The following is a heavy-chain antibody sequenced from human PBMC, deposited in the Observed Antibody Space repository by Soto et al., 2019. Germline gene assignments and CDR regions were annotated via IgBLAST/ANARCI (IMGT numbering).Heavy chain of an antibody. CDR3: ASGSSGAGSDQ. CDR1: GGSISSGGYS. D-gene: IGHD3-10*01. V-gene: IGHV4-30-2*01. J-gene: IGHJ1*01. Sequence: PSETLSRTCAVCGGSISSGGYSWSWIRQPPGNGLEWIGYVFHSGSTYYSPSLQSRVTISIDGSKNQFYLELASVTAADTAAYYCASGSSGAGSDQWGPGILLNVFS. CDR2: VFHSGST.